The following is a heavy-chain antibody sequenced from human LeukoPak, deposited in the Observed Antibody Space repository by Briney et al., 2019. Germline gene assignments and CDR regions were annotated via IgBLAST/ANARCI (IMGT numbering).Heavy chain of an antibody. V-gene: IGHV4-59*01. Sequence: SETLSLTCTVSGASISDYYWMWIRQPPGKGLEWIGYIYYTGSTNSNPSLKSRVVMSVDMSKNQFSLSLTSLSAADSALYYCAGAYGDTYYDFWGQGTLVSVSS. CDR2: IYYTGST. CDR3: AGAYGDTYYDF. J-gene: IGHJ4*02. D-gene: IGHD4/OR15-4a*01. CDR1: GASISDYY.